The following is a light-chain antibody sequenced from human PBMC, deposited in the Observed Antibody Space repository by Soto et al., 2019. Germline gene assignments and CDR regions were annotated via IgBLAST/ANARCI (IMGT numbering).Light chain of an antibody. Sequence: SYELTQPPSVSVAPGKTATITCGGNNIGSKSVHWYQQKPGQAPVLVISYDSDRPSGIPERFSGSNSGNTATLTISRVEAGDEANYYCQVWDSGSDHRVFGEGTKLTVL. CDR3: QVWDSGSDHRV. V-gene: IGLV3-21*04. J-gene: IGLJ2*01. CDR2: YDS. CDR1: NIGSKS.